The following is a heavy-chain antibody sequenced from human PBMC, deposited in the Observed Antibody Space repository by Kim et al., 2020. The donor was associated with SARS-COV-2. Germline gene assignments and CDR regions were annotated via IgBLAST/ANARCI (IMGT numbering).Heavy chain of an antibody. D-gene: IGHD5-12*01. V-gene: IGHV3-23*03. CDR3: AKDTGYGTLDY. Sequence: TYYADSVKGRFTISRDNSKNTLYLQMNSLRAEDTAVYYCAKDTGYGTLDYWGQGTLVTVSS. CDR2: T. J-gene: IGHJ4*02.